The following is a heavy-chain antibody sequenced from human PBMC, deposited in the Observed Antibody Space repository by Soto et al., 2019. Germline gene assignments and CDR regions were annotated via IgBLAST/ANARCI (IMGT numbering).Heavy chain of an antibody. J-gene: IGHJ4*02. Sequence: QVQLVESGGGVVQPGRSLRLSCATSGFTFSIYGMHWVRQAPGKGLEWVALIWYDGSKKYYADSVKGRFTISRDNSQDTLSLQMNSLRDEDTAVYYCTGAYGDYAPDHWGQGTLVTVSS. CDR2: IWYDGSKK. V-gene: IGHV3-33*01. CDR3: TGAYGDYAPDH. CDR1: GFTFSIYG. D-gene: IGHD4-17*01.